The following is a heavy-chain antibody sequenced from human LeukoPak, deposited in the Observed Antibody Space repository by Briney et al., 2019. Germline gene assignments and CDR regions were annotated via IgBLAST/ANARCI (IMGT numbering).Heavy chain of an antibody. CDR3: ARVRYNYYDSSGYYSDAFDI. CDR2: INPSGGST. Sequence: ASVKVSCKASGYTFTSYYMHWVRQAPGQGLEWMGIINPSGGSTSYAQKFQGRVTMTRDTSTSTVYMELSSLRSEDTAVYYCARVRYNYYDSSGYYSDAFDIWGQGTLVTVSS. D-gene: IGHD3-22*01. V-gene: IGHV1-46*01. CDR1: GYTFTSYY. J-gene: IGHJ3*02.